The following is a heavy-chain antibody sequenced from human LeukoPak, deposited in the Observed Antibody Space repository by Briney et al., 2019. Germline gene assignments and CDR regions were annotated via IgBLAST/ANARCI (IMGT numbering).Heavy chain of an antibody. CDR3: ARHLNYGDYVGYMDV. CDR2: INHSGST. Sequence: SETLSLTCAVYGGSFSGYYWSWIRQPPGKGLERIGEINHSGSTNYNPSLKSRVTISVDTSKNQFSLKLSSLTAAGTAVYYCARHLNYGDYVGYMDVWGKGTTVTISS. J-gene: IGHJ6*03. D-gene: IGHD4-17*01. CDR1: GGSFSGYY. V-gene: IGHV4-34*01.